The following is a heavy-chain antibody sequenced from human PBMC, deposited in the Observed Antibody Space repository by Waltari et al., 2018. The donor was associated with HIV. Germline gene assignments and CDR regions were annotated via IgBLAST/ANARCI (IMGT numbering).Heavy chain of an antibody. CDR2: ISWNSANI. CDR3: AKDIRIVAGPMVHAFDI. J-gene: IGHJ3*02. V-gene: IGHV3-9*01. Sequence: EVQLVESGGGLVQPGRSLRLSCAASGFTFADHAMDWVRQAPGKGLEWVSSISWNSANIAYAASVKGRFTISRHNAKNSLYLQMDSLRPEDTALYYCAKDIRIVAGPMVHAFDIWGQGTMVTVSS. D-gene: IGHD2-8*01. CDR1: GFTFADHA.